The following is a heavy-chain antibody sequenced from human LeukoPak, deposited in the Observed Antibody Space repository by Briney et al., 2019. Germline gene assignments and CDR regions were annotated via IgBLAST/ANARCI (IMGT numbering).Heavy chain of an antibody. J-gene: IGHJ4*02. Sequence: PSETLFLTCTVSGGSISSYYWNWIRQPPGKGLEWIGYIYYSGSTNYNPSLKSRVTISVDTSKNQFSLKLSSVTAADTAVYYCARDNVGGYNFDYWGQGTLVTVSS. CDR3: ARDNVGGYNFDY. CDR1: GGSISSYY. D-gene: IGHD5-24*01. V-gene: IGHV4-59*01. CDR2: IYYSGST.